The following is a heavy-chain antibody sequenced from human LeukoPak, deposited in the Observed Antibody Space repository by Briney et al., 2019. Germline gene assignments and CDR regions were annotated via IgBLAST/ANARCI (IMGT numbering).Heavy chain of an antibody. Sequence: GGSLRLSCAASGFTFSSYAMSWVRQAPGKGLEWVSSISSSSSYIYYADSVKGRFTISRDNAKNSLYLQMNSLRAEDTAVYYCARGPRSYWYFDLWGRGTLVTVSS. CDR2: ISSSSSYI. J-gene: IGHJ2*01. V-gene: IGHV3-21*01. CDR1: GFTFSSYA. CDR3: ARGPRSYWYFDL.